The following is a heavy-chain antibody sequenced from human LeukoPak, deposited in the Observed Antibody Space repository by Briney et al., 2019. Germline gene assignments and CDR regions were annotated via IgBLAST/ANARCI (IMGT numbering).Heavy chain of an antibody. CDR3: AKDGLRFLEWYLGYFDL. V-gene: IGHV3-30*02. CDR1: GFTFSNYG. J-gene: IGHJ2*01. CDR2: IRYDGSNK. D-gene: IGHD3-3*01. Sequence: GGSLRLSCAASGFTFSNYGMHWVRQAPGKGLEWVALIRYDGSNKYYADSVKGQFTISRDNSKNTLYLQMNSLRAEDTAVYYCAKDGLRFLEWYLGYFDLWGRGTLVTVSS.